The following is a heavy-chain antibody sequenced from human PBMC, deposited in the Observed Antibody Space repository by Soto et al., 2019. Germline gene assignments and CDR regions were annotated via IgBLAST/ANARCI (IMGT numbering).Heavy chain of an antibody. CDR1: GGVPINYH. Sequence: SETLSLTCTIAGGVPINYHGNWIRQSRGKGLERLVHVYFLVRTNYNPSLKSRVSLSVDTHKNQFSLKLTSVTAPDTAVYYCGRGWGGRHFHL. V-gene: IGHV4-59*01. D-gene: IGHD3-3*01. J-gene: IGHJ2*01. CDR2: VYFLVRT. CDR3: GRGWGGRHFHL.